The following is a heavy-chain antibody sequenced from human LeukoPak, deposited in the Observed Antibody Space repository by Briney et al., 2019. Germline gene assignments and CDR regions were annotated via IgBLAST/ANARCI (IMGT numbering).Heavy chain of an antibody. CDR3: ARDAQAGSGSSPLDY. CDR1: GGTFSSYA. V-gene: IGHV1-69*01. D-gene: IGHD3-10*01. CDR2: IIPIFGTA. J-gene: IGHJ4*02. Sequence: ASVKVSCKASGGTFSSYAISWVRQAPGKGLEWMGGIIPIFGTANYAQKFQGRVTITADESTSTAYMELSSLRSEDTAVYYCARDAQAGSGSSPLDYWGQGTLVTVSS.